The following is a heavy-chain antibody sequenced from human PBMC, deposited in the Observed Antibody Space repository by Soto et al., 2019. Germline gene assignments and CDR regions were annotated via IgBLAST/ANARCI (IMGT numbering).Heavy chain of an antibody. V-gene: IGHV5-51*01. CDR2: IYPGDSDT. Sequence: KTSGESLKISCKGSGYSFTSYWIGWVRQMPGKGLEWMGIIYPGDSDTRYSPSFQGQVTISADKSISTAYLQWSSLKASDTAMYYCARSIVPAASTDAFDIWGQGTMVTVSS. CDR1: GYSFTSYW. J-gene: IGHJ3*02. D-gene: IGHD2-2*01. CDR3: ARSIVPAASTDAFDI.